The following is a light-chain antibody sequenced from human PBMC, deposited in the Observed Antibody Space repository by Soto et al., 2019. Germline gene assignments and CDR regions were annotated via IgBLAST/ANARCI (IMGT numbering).Light chain of an antibody. CDR2: GAS. V-gene: IGKV3-20*01. Sequence: EIVLTQSPGTLSLSPGERATLSCRASQSVSSSYLAWYQQKPGQAPRRLMYGASSRATGIPDRFSGSGSGTDFTLTISRLEPEDFAVYYCQQYGSSPLYTFGQGTKLAIK. CDR1: QSVSSSY. CDR3: QQYGSSPLYT. J-gene: IGKJ2*01.